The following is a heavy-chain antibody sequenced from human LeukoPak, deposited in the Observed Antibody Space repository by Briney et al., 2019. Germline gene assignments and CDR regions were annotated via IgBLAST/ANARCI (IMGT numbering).Heavy chain of an antibody. J-gene: IGHJ5*02. D-gene: IGHD6-13*01. CDR2: IYFSGTT. CDR3: ARRRAEGGSNGHYNWFDP. CDR1: GDSINAYY. V-gene: IGHV4-59*08. Sequence: KSSETLSLTCTVSGDSINAYYWGWIRQPPGKGLEWIGYIYFSGTTKYNPSLESRVTISVDTSKNQISLKLSSVTAADTAVYYCARRRAEGGSNGHYNWFDPWGQGVLVTVSS.